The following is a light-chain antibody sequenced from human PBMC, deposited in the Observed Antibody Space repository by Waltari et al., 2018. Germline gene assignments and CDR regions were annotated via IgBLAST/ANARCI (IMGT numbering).Light chain of an antibody. V-gene: IGKV3-11*01. Sequence: EIVLTQSPATLSLSPGERATLSCRASQSVSSSLAWYQQKPGQAPRLLIYDASNRATGIPARFSGSGSGTDFTLTISSLEPEDFAVYYCQQRSNWPTFGGGTKVEI. CDR3: QQRSNWPT. J-gene: IGKJ4*01. CDR1: QSVSSS. CDR2: DAS.